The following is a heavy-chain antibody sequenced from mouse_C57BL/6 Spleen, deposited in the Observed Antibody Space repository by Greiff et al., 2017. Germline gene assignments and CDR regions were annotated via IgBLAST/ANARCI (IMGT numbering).Heavy chain of an antibody. CDR3: TRMGDYDDGYAMDY. D-gene: IGHD2-4*01. CDR2: IYPGNSDT. CDR1: GYTFTSYW. J-gene: IGHJ4*01. V-gene: IGHV1-5*01. Sequence: VQLQQSGTVLARPGASVKMSCKTSGYTFTSYWMHWVKQRPGQGLEWIGAIYPGNSDTSYNQKFKGKAKLPAVTSASTAYMELISLTKEDSAVYYCTRMGDYDDGYAMDYWGQGTSVTVSS.